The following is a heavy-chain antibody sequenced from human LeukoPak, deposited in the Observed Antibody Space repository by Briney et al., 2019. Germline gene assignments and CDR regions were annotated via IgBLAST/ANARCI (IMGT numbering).Heavy chain of an antibody. V-gene: IGHV3-23*01. CDR3: TKDWNSQFDY. D-gene: IGHD1-7*01. CDR1: GFTFSSRG. Sequence: GGSLRLSCAASGFTFSSRGVSWVRQAPGKGLDWVSSISASDTDTFYADSVKGRFTISRDNSKNILYLQMNSLRADDTAIYYCTKDWNSQFDYWGQGTLVTVSS. J-gene: IGHJ4*02. CDR2: ISASDTDT.